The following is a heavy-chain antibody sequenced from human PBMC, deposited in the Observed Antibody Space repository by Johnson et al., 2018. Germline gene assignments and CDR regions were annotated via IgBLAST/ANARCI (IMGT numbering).Heavy chain of an antibody. Sequence: QVQLQQWGAGLLKPSETLSLTCAVYGGSISSGGYYWSLIRQHPGKGLEWIGYIYYSGSTNYNPSLKSRVTIPVDTSKNQFSLKLSSVTAADTAVYYCARGGAYHYYMDVWGKGTTVTVSS. CDR1: GGSISSGGYY. CDR2: IYYSGST. J-gene: IGHJ6*03. CDR3: ARGGAYHYYMDV. V-gene: IGHV4-61*08. D-gene: IGHD1-26*01.